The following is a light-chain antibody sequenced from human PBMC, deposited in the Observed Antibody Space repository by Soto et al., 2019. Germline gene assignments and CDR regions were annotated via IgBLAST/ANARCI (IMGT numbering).Light chain of an antibody. V-gene: IGLV2-11*01. CDR2: DVD. CDR1: SSYVGAYNY. J-gene: IGLJ2*01. CDR3: CSYADTYVE. Sequence: QSALTQPRSVSGSPGQSVAISCTGTSSYVGAYNYVSWYQQHPGKAPKLLIYDVDKRPSGVPDRLSGSKSGDTASLTISGLQADDEADYYCCSYADTYVELGGGTKLTVL.